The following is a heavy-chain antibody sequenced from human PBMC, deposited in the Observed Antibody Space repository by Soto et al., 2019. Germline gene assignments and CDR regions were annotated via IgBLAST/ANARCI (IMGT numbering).Heavy chain of an antibody. CDR1: GYSFAGYW. V-gene: IGHV5-10-1*01. CDR3: ARVIPGAEAWFDP. Sequence: GEALKIACKGSGYSFAGYWITWVRQKPGRGLGSMGRIDPSDSRAYYGPSFRGHVTISVTKSITTVFRQWSSLTSGDTAVYYCARVIPGAEAWFDPWGQGTLVTVSS. CDR2: IDPSDSRA. J-gene: IGHJ5*02. D-gene: IGHD2-2*01.